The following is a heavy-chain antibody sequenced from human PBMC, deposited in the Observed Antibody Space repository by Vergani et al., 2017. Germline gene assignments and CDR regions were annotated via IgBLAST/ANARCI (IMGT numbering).Heavy chain of an antibody. CDR3: AREDCSGGSCPSY. Sequence: QVQLVQSGAEVKKPGASVKVSCKASGYTFTSYAMHWVRQAPGQRLEWMGWINAGNGNTKYSQKFQGRVTITRDTSASTAYMELSSLRSEDTAVYYCAREDCSGGSCPSYWGQGTLVTVSS. CDR1: GYTFTSYA. D-gene: IGHD2-15*01. CDR2: INAGNGNT. V-gene: IGHV1-3*01. J-gene: IGHJ4*02.